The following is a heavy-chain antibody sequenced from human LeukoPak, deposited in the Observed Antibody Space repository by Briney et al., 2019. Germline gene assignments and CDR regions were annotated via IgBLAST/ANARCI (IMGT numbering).Heavy chain of an antibody. D-gene: IGHD2-2*01. J-gene: IGHJ4*02. CDR3: AKGGARICSSTSCYYY. V-gene: IGHV3-23*01. CDR1: GFTFSSYA. Sequence: AGGSLRLSCAASGFTFSSYAMSWVRQAPGKGLEWVSAISGSGGSTYYADSVKGRFTISRDNSKNTLYLQMNGLRAEDTAVYYCAKGGARICSSTSCYYYWGQGTLVTVSS. CDR2: ISGSGGST.